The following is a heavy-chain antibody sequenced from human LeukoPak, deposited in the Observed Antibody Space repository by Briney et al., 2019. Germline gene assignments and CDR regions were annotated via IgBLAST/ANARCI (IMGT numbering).Heavy chain of an antibody. D-gene: IGHD4-17*01. CDR2: IYTSGST. CDR3: ARVHPRQDYGDGGWFDP. CDR1: GGSISSYY. V-gene: IGHV4-4*07. J-gene: IGHJ5*02. Sequence: SETLSLTCTVSGGSISSYYWSWIRQPAGKGLEWIGRIYTSGSTNYNPSLKSRVTMSVDTSKNQFSLKLSSVTAADTAVYYCARVHPRQDYGDGGWFDPWGQGTLVTVSS.